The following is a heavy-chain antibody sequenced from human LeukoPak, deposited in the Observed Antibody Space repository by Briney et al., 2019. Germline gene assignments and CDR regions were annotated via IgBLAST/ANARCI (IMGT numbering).Heavy chain of an antibody. J-gene: IGHJ4*02. D-gene: IGHD3-10*01. Sequence: GGSLRLSCAASGFTFSSYWMSWVRQAPGKGLEWVAVTSGDAIHKVYADSVKGRFTISADSAQNRVYLQMDSLKTEDTALYFCARGTWFISASYILDSWGQGTLVTVSS. CDR1: GFTFSSYW. CDR3: ARGTWFISASYILDS. V-gene: IGHV3-30*03. CDR2: TSGDAIHK.